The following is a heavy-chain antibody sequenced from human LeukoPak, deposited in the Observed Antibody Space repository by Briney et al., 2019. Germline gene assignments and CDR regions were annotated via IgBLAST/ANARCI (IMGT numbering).Heavy chain of an antibody. CDR1: GFTVSRSS. D-gene: IGHD6-19*01. Sequence: GGSLRLSCAASGFTVSRSSMSWVRQAPGKGLEWASTIGTSDDMYYADSVKGRFTISRDNAKNSLYLQMNSLRAEDTAVYYCARDSSGWDGDYFDYWGQGTLVTVSS. CDR3: ARDSSGWDGDYFDY. J-gene: IGHJ4*02. V-gene: IGHV3-69-1*01. CDR2: IGTSDDM.